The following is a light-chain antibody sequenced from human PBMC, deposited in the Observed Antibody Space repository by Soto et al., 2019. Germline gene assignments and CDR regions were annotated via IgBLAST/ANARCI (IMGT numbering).Light chain of an antibody. J-gene: IGKJ2*01. Sequence: EIVLTQSPATLSLSPGEGATLSCRASHDVSVSLVWYRQRPGQPPRLLIHDASNRATGTSARFSGSGSGTDFTLTIGSLEPEESALYYCQQRASWPYTSGQGTKVDIK. CDR1: HDVSVS. CDR2: DAS. V-gene: IGKV3-11*01. CDR3: QQRASWPYT.